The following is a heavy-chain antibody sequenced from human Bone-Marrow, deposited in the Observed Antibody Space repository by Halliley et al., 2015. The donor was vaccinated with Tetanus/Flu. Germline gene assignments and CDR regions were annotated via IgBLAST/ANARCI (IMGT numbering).Heavy chain of an antibody. D-gene: IGHD1-26*01. J-gene: IGHJ4*02. CDR2: ISQRGITK. V-gene: IGHV3-23*01. CDR3: AKAGVGWEILREFDS. Sequence: ISQRGITKKYADSVRGRFSVSRDPSKNTVYLQMDSLRVEDTARYFCAKAGVGWEILREFDSWGPGTLVTVSS.